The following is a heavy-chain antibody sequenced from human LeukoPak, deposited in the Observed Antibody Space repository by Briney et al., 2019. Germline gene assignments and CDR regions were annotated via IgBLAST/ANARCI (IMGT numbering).Heavy chain of an antibody. CDR2: ISNSGGST. J-gene: IGHJ5*02. Sequence: GGSLRLSCAASGFTFSSYAMSWVRQAPGKGLEWVSAISNSGGSTPYADSVKGRLTISRDNAKNSLYLQVNSLRAEDMTVYYCVRAVTYYYDSSGFNWFDPWGQGTLVTVSS. CDR1: GFTFSSYA. V-gene: IGHV3-23*01. CDR3: VRAVTYYYDSSGFNWFDP. D-gene: IGHD3-22*01.